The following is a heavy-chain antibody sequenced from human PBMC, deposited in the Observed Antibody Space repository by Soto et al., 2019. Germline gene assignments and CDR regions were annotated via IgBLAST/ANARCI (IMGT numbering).Heavy chain of an antibody. J-gene: IGHJ5*02. CDR2: FDPEDGET. CDR3: ATDVAYYYDSSGYYFLSS. CDR1: GYTLTELS. Sequence: ASVKVSCKVSGYTLTELSMHWVRQAPGKGLEWMGGFDPEDGETIYAQKFQGRVTMTEDTSTDTAYMELSSLRSEDTAVYYCATDVAYYYDSSGYYFLSSWGQGTLVTVS. V-gene: IGHV1-24*01. D-gene: IGHD3-22*01.